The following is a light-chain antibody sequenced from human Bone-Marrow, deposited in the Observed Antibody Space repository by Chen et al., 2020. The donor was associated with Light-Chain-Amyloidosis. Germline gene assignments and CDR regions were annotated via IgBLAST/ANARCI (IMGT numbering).Light chain of an antibody. V-gene: IGKV3-11*01. CDR1: QSVSSY. J-gene: IGKJ2*01. CDR2: DAS. Sequence: DIVLTQSPATLSLSPGEPATLSCRASQSVSSYLAWYQQKPGQAPRLLIYDASNRATGIPARFSGSGSGTDFTLTISSLEPEDVAVYYCQQRSNWPPYTGGQGTKLEIK. CDR3: QQRSNWPPYT.